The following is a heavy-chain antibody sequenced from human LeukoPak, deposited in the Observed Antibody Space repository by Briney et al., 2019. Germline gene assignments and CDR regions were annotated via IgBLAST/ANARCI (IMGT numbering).Heavy chain of an antibody. V-gene: IGHV3-23*01. J-gene: IGHJ4*02. CDR1: EFPFSMYR. CDR2: ISGSGGST. CDR3: AKDSVIAVAGDY. Sequence: GGSLRLSCAASEFPFSMYRMNWVRQAPGKGLEWVSAISGSGGSTYYADSVKGRFTISRDNSKNTLYLQMNSLRAEDTAVYYCAKDSVIAVAGDYWGQGTLVTVSS. D-gene: IGHD6-19*01.